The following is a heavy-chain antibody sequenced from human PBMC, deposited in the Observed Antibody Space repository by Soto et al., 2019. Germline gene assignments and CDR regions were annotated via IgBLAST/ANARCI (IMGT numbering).Heavy chain of an antibody. D-gene: IGHD3-3*01. J-gene: IGHJ5*02. CDR1: GGSFSGYY. CDR3: ARVVVEDDFWSGYPNWFDP. V-gene: IGHV4-34*01. Sequence: PSETLSLTCAVYGGSFSGYYWSWIRQPPGKGLEWIGEINHSGSTNYNPSLKSRVTISVDTSKNQFSLKLSSVTAADTAVYYCARVVVEDDFWSGYPNWFDPWGQGTLVTVS. CDR2: INHSGST.